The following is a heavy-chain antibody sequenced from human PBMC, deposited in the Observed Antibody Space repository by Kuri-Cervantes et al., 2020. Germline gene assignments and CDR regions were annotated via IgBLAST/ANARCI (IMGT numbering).Heavy chain of an antibody. D-gene: IGHD3-16*02. CDR3: ADDYVWGSYLQN. J-gene: IGHJ1*01. Sequence: SETLSLTCAVYGGSFSGYYWSWIRQPPEKGLEWIEEINHSGSTNYNPSLKSRVTISVDTSRNQFSLKLSSVTAADTAVYYCADDYVWGSYLQNWGQGTLVTVSS. CDR1: GGSFSGYY. V-gene: IGHV4-34*01. CDR2: INHSGST.